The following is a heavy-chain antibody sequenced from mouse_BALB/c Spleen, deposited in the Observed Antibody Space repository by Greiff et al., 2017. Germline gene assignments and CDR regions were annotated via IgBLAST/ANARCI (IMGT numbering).Heavy chain of an antibody. J-gene: IGHJ4*01. CDR3: ARSARSPYYAMDY. D-gene: IGHD1-1*01. Sequence: EVQRVESGAELVKPGASVKLSCTASGFNIKDTYMHWVKQRPEQGLEWIGRIDPANGNTKYDPKFQGKATITADTSSNTAYLQLSSLTSEDTAVYYCARSARSPYYAMDYWGQGTSVTVSS. CDR2: IDPANGNT. V-gene: IGHV14-3*02. CDR1: GFNIKDTY.